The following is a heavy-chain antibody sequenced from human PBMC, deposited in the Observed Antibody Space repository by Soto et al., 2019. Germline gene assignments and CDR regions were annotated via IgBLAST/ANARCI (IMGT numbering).Heavy chain of an antibody. CDR3: ARWNYGMDV. CDR2: IRQDGSEE. Sequence: EVQLVQSGGGLVQPGGSLRLSCAASGFMFSSYVMSWVRQAPGKELEWVANIRQDGSEEYFVDSVKGRFTISRDNAKNSFYLQMNSLRAEDTAVYKCARWNYGMDVWGQGTTVTVS. J-gene: IGHJ6*02. CDR1: GFMFSSYV. V-gene: IGHV3-7*03.